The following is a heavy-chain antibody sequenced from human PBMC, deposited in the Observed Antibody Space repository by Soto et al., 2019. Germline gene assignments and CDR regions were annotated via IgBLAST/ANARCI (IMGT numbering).Heavy chain of an antibody. CDR2: ISYDGSNT. CDR1: GFTFSSYG. V-gene: IGHV3-30*18. CDR3: AKDQGGNYYYYYYMDV. J-gene: IGHJ6*03. Sequence: GGSLRLSCAASGFTFSSYGMHWVRQAPGKGLEWVAVISYDGSNTYYADSVKGRFTISRDNSKNTLYLQMNSLRAEDTAVYYCAKDQGGNYYYYYYMDVWGKGTTVTVSS. D-gene: IGHD4-4*01.